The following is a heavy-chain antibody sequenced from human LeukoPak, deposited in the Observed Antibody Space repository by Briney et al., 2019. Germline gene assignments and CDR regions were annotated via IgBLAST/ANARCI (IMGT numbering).Heavy chain of an antibody. D-gene: IGHD6-19*01. Sequence: SQTLSLTCAISGDSVSSNSAAWNWIRQSPSRGLEWLGRTYYRSKWYNDYAVSVKSRITINPDTSKNQFSLQLNSVTPEDTAVYYCARYLYSSGWYVVYYFDYWGQGTLVTVSS. V-gene: IGHV6-1*01. CDR3: ARYLYSSGWYVVYYFDY. CDR2: TYYRSKWYN. CDR1: GDSVSSNSAA. J-gene: IGHJ4*02.